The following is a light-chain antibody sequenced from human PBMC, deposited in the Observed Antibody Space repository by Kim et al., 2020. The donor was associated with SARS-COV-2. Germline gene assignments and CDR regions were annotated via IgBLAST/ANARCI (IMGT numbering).Light chain of an antibody. CDR2: GRN. J-gene: IGLJ2*01. CDR3: NSRDSGGKVV. Sequence: SSELTQDPVVSVALGQTVRITCQGDILRNYYATWYQQKPGQAPVLVIYGRNNRPSGIPDRFSGSTSGNTASLTITGAQAEDEADYYCNSRDSGGKVVFGGGTKLTVL. V-gene: IGLV3-19*01. CDR1: ILRNYY.